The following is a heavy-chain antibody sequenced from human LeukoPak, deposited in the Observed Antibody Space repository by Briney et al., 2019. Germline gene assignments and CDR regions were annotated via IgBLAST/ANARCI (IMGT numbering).Heavy chain of an antibody. D-gene: IGHD1-26*01. CDR1: GGSISSYY. Sequence: SETLSLTCTVSGGSISSYYWSWIRQPPGKGLEWIGYIYYSGSTNYNPSLKSRVTISVDTSKNQFSLKLSSVTAADTAVYYCARLHKWELLRWFDPWAREPWSPSPQ. J-gene: IGHJ5*02. V-gene: IGHV4-59*08. CDR2: IYYSGST. CDR3: ARLHKWELLRWFDP.